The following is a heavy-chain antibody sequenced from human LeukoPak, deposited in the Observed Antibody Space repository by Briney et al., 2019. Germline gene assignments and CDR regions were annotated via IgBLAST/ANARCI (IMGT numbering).Heavy chain of an antibody. Sequence: GGSLRLSCAASGFTFSTYWMTWVRQAPGKGLEWVTNINQDGNKNYYLDSVKGRFTISRDNAKNSLYLQMNSLRAEDTAVYYCANLGGSYFGDYWGQGTLVTVSS. V-gene: IGHV3-7*01. CDR1: GFTFSTYW. CDR2: INQDGNKN. D-gene: IGHD1-26*01. CDR3: ANLGGSYFGDY. J-gene: IGHJ4*02.